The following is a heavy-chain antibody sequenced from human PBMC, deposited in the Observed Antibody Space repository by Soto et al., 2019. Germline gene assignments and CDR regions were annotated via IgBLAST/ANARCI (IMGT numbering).Heavy chain of an antibody. D-gene: IGHD6-6*01. Sequence: QVQLQESGPGLVKPSQTLSLTCIVSGGSISSGDYYWSWIRQPPGKGLEWIGYIYHSGSTYYNPSLTSRVTITGDTSKNQVSLKLSSVTAADTAVYYCARERPDGARLDPWGQGTLVTVSS. J-gene: IGHJ5*02. CDR1: GGSISSGDYY. CDR2: IYHSGST. V-gene: IGHV4-30-4*01. CDR3: ARERPDGARLDP.